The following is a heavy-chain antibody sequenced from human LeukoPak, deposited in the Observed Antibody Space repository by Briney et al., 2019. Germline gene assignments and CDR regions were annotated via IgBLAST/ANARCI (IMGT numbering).Heavy chain of an antibody. Sequence: GGSLRLSCAASGFIFDSYDMLWVRQAPGKGLEWVATIDWSGDSTVYADSVKGRFTISRDNARNSLYLQMNSLRAEDTAFYYCVRDRLGADSWGQGTLVTVSS. CDR2: IDWSGDST. CDR3: VRDRLGADS. J-gene: IGHJ4*02. D-gene: IGHD3-16*01. V-gene: IGHV3-20*04. CDR1: GFIFDSYD.